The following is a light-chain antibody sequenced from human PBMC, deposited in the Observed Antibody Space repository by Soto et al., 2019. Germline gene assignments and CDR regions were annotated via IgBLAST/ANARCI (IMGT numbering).Light chain of an antibody. J-gene: IGKJ2*01. CDR3: QQYESTPPT. CDR2: WAS. CDR1: QSVLYSSNNKNY. Sequence: DIVMTQSPDSLAVSLGERATINCKSSQSVLYSSNNKNYLAWYQQRPGQPPKLLIYWASTRESGVPDRFSGSGSGTDVTLTITSLQAADVAVYYCQQYESTPPTFGQGTKLEIK. V-gene: IGKV4-1*01.